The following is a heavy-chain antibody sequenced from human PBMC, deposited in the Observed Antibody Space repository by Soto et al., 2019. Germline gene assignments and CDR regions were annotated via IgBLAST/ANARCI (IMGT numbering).Heavy chain of an antibody. Sequence: QVQLQESGPGLVKPSETLSLTCTVSGGSISSYYWSWIRQPPGKGLEWIGYIYYSGSTNYNPSLKSRVTISVATSKNQFSRKLSSVTAAETAVYYCAVSSGPYDAFDIWGQGTMVTVSS. CDR2: IYYSGST. V-gene: IGHV4-59*01. CDR3: AVSSGPYDAFDI. CDR1: GGSISSYY. D-gene: IGHD3-22*01. J-gene: IGHJ3*02.